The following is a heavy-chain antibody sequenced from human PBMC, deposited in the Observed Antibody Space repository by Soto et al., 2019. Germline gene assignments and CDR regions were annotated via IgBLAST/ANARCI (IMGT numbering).Heavy chain of an antibody. Sequence: DVQLLESGGGLVQPGGSLRLSCAASGFTFSDYAMTWVRQAPGKGLEWVSGIGGGGADTYYADSVKGLFTISRDNSKNTLYLQMNSLRAEDTAVYYCAKDEVPYIGEGDWFDPWGQGTLVTVSS. J-gene: IGHJ5*02. CDR1: GFTFSDYA. D-gene: IGHD3-10*01. CDR3: AKDEVPYIGEGDWFDP. CDR2: IGGGGADT. V-gene: IGHV3-23*01.